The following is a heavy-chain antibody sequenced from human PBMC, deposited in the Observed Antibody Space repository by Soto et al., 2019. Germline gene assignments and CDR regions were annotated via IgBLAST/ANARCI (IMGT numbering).Heavy chain of an antibody. Sequence: QVQLQESGPGLVKPSQTLSLTCTVSGGSISSGGYYWSWIRQHPGKVLEWIGYIYYSGSTYYNPTLTSRVTISVDTSKQQFSLKLSSVTAADTAVYYCARVCGGDCHYGMDVWGQGTTVTVS. CDR3: ARVCGGDCHYGMDV. J-gene: IGHJ6*02. CDR1: GGSISSGGYY. D-gene: IGHD2-21*02. V-gene: IGHV4-31*03. CDR2: IYYSGST.